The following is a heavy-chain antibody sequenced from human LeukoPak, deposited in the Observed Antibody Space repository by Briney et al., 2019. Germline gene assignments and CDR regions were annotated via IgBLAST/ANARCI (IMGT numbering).Heavy chain of an antibody. D-gene: IGHD2-21*02. Sequence: GASVKVSCKASGYTFTGYYMHWVRQAPGQGLEWMGWINPNSGGTNYAQKFQGRVTMTRDTSISTAYMELSRLRSDDTAVYYCARVNLGDYYAIDYWGQGTPVTVSS. V-gene: IGHV1-2*02. CDR3: ARVNLGDYYAIDY. CDR1: GYTFTGYY. CDR2: INPNSGGT. J-gene: IGHJ4*02.